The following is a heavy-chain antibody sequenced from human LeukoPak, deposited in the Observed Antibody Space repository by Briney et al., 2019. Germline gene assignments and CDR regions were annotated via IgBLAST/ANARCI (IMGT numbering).Heavy chain of an antibody. Sequence: PAETLSLTCTVSDASVSGYYWSWIRLPAGKGLEWIGRLYNNGSTNCNPSLKSRVTMSVDTSKNQLSLRLKSVTAADTAVYYCTRDIESGDYVFFHSWAQGTRVIVSS. CDR3: TRDIESGDYVFFHS. CDR2: LYNNGST. V-gene: IGHV4-4*07. CDR1: DASVSGYY. D-gene: IGHD4-17*01. J-gene: IGHJ4*02.